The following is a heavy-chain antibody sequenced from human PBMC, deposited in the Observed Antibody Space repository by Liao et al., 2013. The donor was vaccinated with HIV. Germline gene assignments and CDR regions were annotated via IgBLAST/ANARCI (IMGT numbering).Heavy chain of an antibody. D-gene: IGHD6-13*01. Sequence: QVQLQESGPGLVKPSQTLSLTCTVSGASISSGTYYWSWIRQAAGKRLEWIGRIYTSGSTNYNTSLKSRVTISVDTSKNQFSLKLSSVTAADTAVYYCARGFRIGYSSNWGYIDYWGQGNLVIVSS. CDR1: GASISSGTYY. J-gene: IGHJ4*02. CDR2: IYTSGST. V-gene: IGHV4-61*02. CDR3: ARGFRIGYSSNWGYIDY.